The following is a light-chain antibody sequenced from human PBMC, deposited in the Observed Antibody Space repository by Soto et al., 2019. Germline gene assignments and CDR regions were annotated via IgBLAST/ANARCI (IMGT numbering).Light chain of an antibody. CDR2: KAS. CDR3: QEYSSYWT. J-gene: IGKJ1*01. CDR1: QTISSW. V-gene: IGKV1-5*03. Sequence: DIQMTQFPSTLSGSLVDRVTITCRASQTISSWLAWYQQKPGKAPKLLIFKASSLESGVPSRFSGSGSGTDFTLTISSLQPDDFATYYCQEYSSYWTCGQGTKVDI.